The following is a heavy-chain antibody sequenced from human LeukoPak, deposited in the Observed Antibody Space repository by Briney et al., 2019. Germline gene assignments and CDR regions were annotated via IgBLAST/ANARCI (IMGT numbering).Heavy chain of an antibody. V-gene: IGHV3-7*03. Sequence: PGGSLRLSCAASGFIFSSYSMNWLRQAPGKGLEWVASINHNGNVNYYVDSVKGRFTISRDNAKNSLYLQMSNLRAEDTAVYFCARGGGLDVWGQGATVTVSS. D-gene: IGHD3-16*01. CDR2: INHNGNVN. CDR1: GFIFSSYS. CDR3: ARGGGLDV. J-gene: IGHJ6*02.